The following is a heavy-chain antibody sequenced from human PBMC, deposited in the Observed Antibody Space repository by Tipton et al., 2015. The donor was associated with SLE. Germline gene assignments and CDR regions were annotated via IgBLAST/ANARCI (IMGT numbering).Heavy chain of an antibody. CDR3: AMRGSAVMKMDV. CDR1: GYSFTSFW. D-gene: IGHD2-21*01. V-gene: IGHV5-51*03. Sequence: QLVQSGAELKKAGESLKISCKASGYSFTSFWIGWVREMPGKGLELMGIIWPDDSDARYSPSFQGQVTMSVDKSVSTAYLQRSSLKASDTAIYYCAMRGSAVMKMDVWAQGTTVTVSS. CDR2: IWPDDSDA. J-gene: IGHJ6*02.